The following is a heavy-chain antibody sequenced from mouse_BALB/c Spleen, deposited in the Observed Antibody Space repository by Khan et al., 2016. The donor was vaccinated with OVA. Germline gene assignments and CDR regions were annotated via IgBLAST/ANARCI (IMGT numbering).Heavy chain of an antibody. CDR3: ARDGSRYNYAMDY. Sequence: EVQLQESGPGLVKPSQSLSLTCTVTGYSITSDYAWNWIRQFPGNKLEWMGYISYSGSTNYNPALKSRISITRDTSKNQFFLQLNSVTTEETATYYCARDGSRYNYAMDYWGQGTSVTVSS. V-gene: IGHV3-2*02. D-gene: IGHD2-3*01. CDR1: GYSITSDYA. J-gene: IGHJ4*01. CDR2: ISYSGST.